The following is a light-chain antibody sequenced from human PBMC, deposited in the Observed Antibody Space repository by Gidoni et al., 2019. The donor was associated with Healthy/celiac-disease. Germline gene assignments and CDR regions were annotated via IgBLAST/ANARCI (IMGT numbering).Light chain of an antibody. J-gene: IGKJ3*01. CDR2: AAS. CDR1: QSISSY. V-gene: IGKV1-39*01. CDR3: QQSYSTPFT. Sequence: DIQMTQSPSSLSASVGDRVTITCRTSQSISSYLNCYKQKPGKAPKLRIYAASSLQSGVPSRFSGSGSGTDFTLTISSLQPEDFATYYCQQSYSTPFTFGPGTKVDIK.